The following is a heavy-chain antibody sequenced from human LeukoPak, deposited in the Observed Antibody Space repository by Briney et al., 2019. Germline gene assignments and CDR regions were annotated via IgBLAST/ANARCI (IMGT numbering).Heavy chain of an antibody. J-gene: IGHJ1*01. CDR2: INPSGGST. CDR1: GYTFTSYY. CDR3: ARGKTIFGVVITEYFQH. D-gene: IGHD3-3*01. V-gene: IGHV1-46*01. Sequence: ASVKVSSKASGYTFTSYYMHWVRQAPGQGLEWMGIINPSGGSTSYAQKFQGRVTMTRDTSTSTVYMELSSLRSEDTAVYYCARGKTIFGVVITEYFQHWGQGTLVTVSS.